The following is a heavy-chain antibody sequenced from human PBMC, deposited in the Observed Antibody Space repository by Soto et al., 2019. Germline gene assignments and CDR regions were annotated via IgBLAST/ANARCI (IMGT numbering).Heavy chain of an antibody. V-gene: IGHV1-18*01. CDR3: ARAPLGYCSGGSCYSEYFRH. D-gene: IGHD2-15*01. Sequence: ASVKVSCKASGYTFTSYGISWVRQAPGQGLEWMGWISAYNGNTNYAQKLQGRVTMTTDTSTSTAYMELRSLRSDDTAVYYCARAPLGYCSGGSCYSEYFRHWGQGTLVTVSS. CDR2: ISAYNGNT. J-gene: IGHJ1*01. CDR1: GYTFTSYG.